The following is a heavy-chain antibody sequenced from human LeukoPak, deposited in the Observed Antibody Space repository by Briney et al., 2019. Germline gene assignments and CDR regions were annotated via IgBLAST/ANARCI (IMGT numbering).Heavy chain of an antibody. CDR1: GYTFTSYG. CDR3: AREGPTTNFDY. CDR2: IIPIFGTA. Sequence: SVKVSCKASGYTFTSYGISWVRQAPGQGLEWMGGIIPIFGTANYAQKFQGRVTITTDESTSTAYMELSSLRSEDTAVYYCAREGPTTNFDYWGQGTLVTVSS. J-gene: IGHJ4*02. D-gene: IGHD4-17*01. V-gene: IGHV1-69*05.